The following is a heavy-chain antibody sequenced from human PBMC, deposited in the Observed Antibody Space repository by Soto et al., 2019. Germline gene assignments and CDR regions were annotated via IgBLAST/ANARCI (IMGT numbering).Heavy chain of an antibody. V-gene: IGHV4-31*03. D-gene: IGHD3-10*01. J-gene: IGHJ4*02. Sequence: SETLSLTCTVSGGSISSGGYYWSWIRQHPGKGLEWIGYIYYSGSTYYNPSLKSRVTISVDTSKNQFSLKLSSVTAADTAVYYCARENYGSALSWGQGTLVTVSS. CDR1: GGSISSGGYY. CDR3: ARENYGSALS. CDR2: IYYSGST.